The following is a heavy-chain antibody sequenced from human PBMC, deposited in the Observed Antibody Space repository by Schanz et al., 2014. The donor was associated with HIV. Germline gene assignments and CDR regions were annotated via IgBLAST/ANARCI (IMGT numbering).Heavy chain of an antibody. V-gene: IGHV3-33*01. Sequence: QVQLVESGGGVVQPGRSLRLSCAASGFTFSSYGMHWVRQAPGKGLEWVAVIWYDGSNKYYADSVKGRFTISRDNSKNPMYLQMNSLRAEDTAVYYCARVLHRYSYLPYYYYAVDVWGQGTTVIVSS. CDR1: GFTFSSYG. J-gene: IGHJ6*02. CDR3: ARVLHRYSYLPYYYYAVDV. D-gene: IGHD5-18*01. CDR2: IWYDGSNK.